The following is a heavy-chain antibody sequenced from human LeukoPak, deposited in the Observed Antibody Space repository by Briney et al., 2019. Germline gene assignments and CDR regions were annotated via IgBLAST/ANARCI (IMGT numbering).Heavy chain of an antibody. CDR1: GITFSTYS. J-gene: IGHJ4*02. Sequence: GGSLRLSCVASGITFSTYSMNWVRQAPGKGLEWVSYISSFSGTINYADSVKGRFTISRDNAKNSLYLQMNSLRAEDTAVYYCARGITMDYWGQGTLVTVSS. D-gene: IGHD3-10*01. V-gene: IGHV3-48*01. CDR3: ARGITMDY. CDR2: ISSFSGTI.